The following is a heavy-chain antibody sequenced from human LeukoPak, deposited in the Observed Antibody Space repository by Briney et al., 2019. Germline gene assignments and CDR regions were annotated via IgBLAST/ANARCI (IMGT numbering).Heavy chain of an antibody. V-gene: IGHV3-21*01. J-gene: IGHJ6*03. CDR3: AREYGSGSYYYYYYMDV. Sequence: GGSLRLSCAASGFTFSSYSMNWVRQAPGKGLEWVSFISSSSSYIYYADSVKGRFTISRDNAKNSLYLQMNNLRAEDTAVYYCAREYGSGSYYYYYYMDVWGKGTTVTVSS. CDR2: ISSSSSYI. D-gene: IGHD3-10*01. CDR1: GFTFSSYS.